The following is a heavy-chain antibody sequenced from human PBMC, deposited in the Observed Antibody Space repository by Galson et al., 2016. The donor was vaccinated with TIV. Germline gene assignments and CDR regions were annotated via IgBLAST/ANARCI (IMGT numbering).Heavy chain of an antibody. D-gene: IGHD6-13*01. CDR2: INAGDGST. CDR1: GYTFTTYG. CDR3: ARGSSWSPFYGMDV. J-gene: IGHJ6*02. V-gene: IGHV1-3*01. Sequence: SVKVSCKASGYTFTTYGTHWVRQAPGHRLEWMGWINAGDGSTKYSQNFQGRLSITTDTSATTAYMELSSLRSEETAVYFCARGSSWSPFYGMDVWGQGTTVIVSS.